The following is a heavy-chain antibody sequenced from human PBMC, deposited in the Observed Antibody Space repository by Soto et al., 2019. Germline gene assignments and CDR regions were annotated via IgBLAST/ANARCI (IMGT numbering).Heavy chain of an antibody. J-gene: IGHJ3*02. Sequence: ASVKVSCKASGYTFTSYGISWLRQAPGQGLEWMGWISAYNGNTNYAQKLQGRVTMTTDTSTSTAYMELRSLRSDDTAVYYCARDVDYGDYDAFDIWGQGTMVTVSS. CDR3: ARDVDYGDYDAFDI. V-gene: IGHV1-18*01. CDR2: ISAYNGNT. CDR1: GYTFTSYG. D-gene: IGHD4-17*01.